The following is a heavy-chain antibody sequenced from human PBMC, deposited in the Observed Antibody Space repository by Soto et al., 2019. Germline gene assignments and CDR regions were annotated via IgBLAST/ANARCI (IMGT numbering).Heavy chain of an antibody. CDR2: IYWSGNT. J-gene: IGHJ3*02. CDR3: ARGAADYGDAFDI. Sequence: TLSLTCRVSGYSTSRGCYYWSLIRQHPGKGLEWIGYIYWSGNTYFNPSLKSRVSISLGTSSNQFSLNLTSVTAADTAVYYCARGAADYGDAFDIWGQGTTVTVSS. D-gene: IGHD4-17*01. V-gene: IGHV4-31*03. CDR1: GYSTSRGCYY.